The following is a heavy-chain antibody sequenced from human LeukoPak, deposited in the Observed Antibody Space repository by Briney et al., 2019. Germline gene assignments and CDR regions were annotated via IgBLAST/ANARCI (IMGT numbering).Heavy chain of an antibody. CDR3: ARHGTNVGRMDV. D-gene: IGHD2-15*01. Sequence: SETLSLTCTFSGGSISSYYWSWIRQPPGKGLEWIGYIYYSGSTNCNPSLKSRVTISVDTSKNQFSLKLSSVTAADTAVYYCARHGTNVGRMDVWGQGTTVTVSS. CDR1: GGSISSYY. V-gene: IGHV4-59*08. CDR2: IYYSGST. J-gene: IGHJ6*02.